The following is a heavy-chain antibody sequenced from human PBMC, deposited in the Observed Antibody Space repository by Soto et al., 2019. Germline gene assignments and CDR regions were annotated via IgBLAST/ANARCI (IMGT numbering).Heavy chain of an antibody. D-gene: IGHD3-22*01. CDR3: ARDRFGLSSAFDY. J-gene: IGHJ4*02. V-gene: IGHV4-59*01. Sequence: SETRSRTWTVSGGSIRSYYWSGSRQPPGKELEWIGFIKYTGDTNYNPSLKSRVTISVDTSKNQFSLKLTSVTAADTAVYYCARDRFGLSSAFDYWGQGTPVTVSS. CDR2: IKYTGDT. CDR1: GGSIRSYY.